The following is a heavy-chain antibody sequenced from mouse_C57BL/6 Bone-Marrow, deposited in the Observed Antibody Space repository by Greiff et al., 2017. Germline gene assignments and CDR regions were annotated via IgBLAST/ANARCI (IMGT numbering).Heavy chain of an antibody. V-gene: IGHV1-81*01. CDR1: GYTFTSYG. D-gene: IGHD1-1*01. J-gene: IGHJ3*01. Sequence: QVQLQQSGAELARPGASVKMSCKASGYTFTSYGIRWVKQRTGQGLEWIGVIYPRSGNTYYNEKFKGKATLTADKSSSTAYMELRSLTSEDSAVYFCARGGGFYFGSGAYWGQGTLVTVSA. CDR2: IYPRSGNT. CDR3: ARGGGFYFGSGAY.